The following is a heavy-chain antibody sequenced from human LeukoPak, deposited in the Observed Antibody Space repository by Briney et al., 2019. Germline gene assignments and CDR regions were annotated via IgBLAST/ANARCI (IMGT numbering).Heavy chain of an antibody. CDR1: GFTFSSYW. J-gene: IGHJ6*03. CDR2: IKQDGSEK. Sequence: PGGSLRLSCAASGFTFSSYWMSWVRQALGKGLEWVANIKQDGSEKYSVDSVKGRFTISRENAKNSLYLQMNSLGAEDTAVYYCAREAARSGAYYYYYYMDVWGKGTTVTVSS. CDR3: AREAARSGAYYYYYYMDV. D-gene: IGHD6-6*01. V-gene: IGHV3-7*01.